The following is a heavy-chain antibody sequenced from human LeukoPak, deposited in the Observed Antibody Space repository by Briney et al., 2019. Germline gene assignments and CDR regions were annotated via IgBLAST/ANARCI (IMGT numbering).Heavy chain of an antibody. J-gene: IGHJ4*02. CDR2: VNPSGGST. V-gene: IGHV1-46*01. Sequence: GASVKVSCKASGYTFTSYYMHWVRQASGQGLEWMGIVNPSGGSTSYAQKFQGRVTMTRDTSTSTVYMELSSLRSEDTAVYYCARASRLDYYDSSGYFYFDYWGQGTLVTVSS. CDR3: ARASRLDYYDSSGYFYFDY. CDR1: GYTFTSYY. D-gene: IGHD3-22*01.